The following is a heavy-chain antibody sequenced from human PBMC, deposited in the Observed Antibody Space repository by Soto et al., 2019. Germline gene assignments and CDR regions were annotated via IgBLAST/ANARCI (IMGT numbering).Heavy chain of an antibody. V-gene: IGHV3-23*01. J-gene: IGHJ3*02. Sequence: GGSLRLSCAASGFTFSSYAMSWVRQAPGKGLEWVSAISGSGGSTYYADSVKGRSTISRDNSKNTLYLQMNSLRAEDTAVYYCAKDLPLYSSSWSGDAFDIWGQGTMVTVSS. D-gene: IGHD6-13*01. CDR3: AKDLPLYSSSWSGDAFDI. CDR2: ISGSGGST. CDR1: GFTFSSYA.